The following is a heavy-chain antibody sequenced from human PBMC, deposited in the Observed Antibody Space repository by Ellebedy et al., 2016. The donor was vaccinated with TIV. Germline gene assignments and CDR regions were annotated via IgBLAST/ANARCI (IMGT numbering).Heavy chain of an antibody. Sequence: MPGGSLRLSCAASEFSFSTYAMSWVRQPPGKGLEWIGRIYYSGSAYYNPSLKSRVTVSVDTSKNQFSLNLSSVTAADTAVYYCARDPALPRGRFDTWGQGTLVTVSS. CDR3: ARDPALPRGRFDT. CDR2: IYYSGSA. V-gene: IGHV4-38-2*02. CDR1: EFSFSTYA. J-gene: IGHJ5*02.